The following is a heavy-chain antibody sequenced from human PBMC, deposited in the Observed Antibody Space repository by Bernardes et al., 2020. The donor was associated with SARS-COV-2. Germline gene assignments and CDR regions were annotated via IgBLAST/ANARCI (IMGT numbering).Heavy chain of an antibody. CDR1: GFTFSRYN. J-gene: IGHJ4*02. CDR3: ARSPRMAGTYYYFDY. Sequence: GGSLRLSCAASGFTFSRYNMNWVRQAPGKGLEWVSFISSSSSYIYYADSVKGRFTISRDNAKNSLYLQMNSLRAEDTAVYYCARSPRMAGTYYYFDYCGQGNLVTVSS. CDR2: ISSSSSYI. D-gene: IGHD3-10*01. V-gene: IGHV3-21*01.